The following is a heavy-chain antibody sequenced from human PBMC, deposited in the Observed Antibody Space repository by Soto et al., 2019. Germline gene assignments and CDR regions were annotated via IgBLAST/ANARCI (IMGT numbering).Heavy chain of an antibody. Sequence: QVQLVQSGAEVKKPGSSVKVSCKASGGTFSSYAISWVRQAPGHGLEWMGGIIPIFGTANYAQKFQGRVTITADQSTITAYMELSSLRSEDTAVYYCAKTPSSSSWQGYYYYGMDVWGQGTTVTVSS. D-gene: IGHD6-13*01. CDR1: GGTFSSYA. V-gene: IGHV1-69*12. CDR3: AKTPSSSSWQGYYYYGMDV. CDR2: IIPIFGTA. J-gene: IGHJ6*02.